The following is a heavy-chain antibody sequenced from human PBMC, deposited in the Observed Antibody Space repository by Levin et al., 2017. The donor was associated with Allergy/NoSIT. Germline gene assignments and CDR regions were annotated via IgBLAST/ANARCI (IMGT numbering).Heavy chain of an antibody. D-gene: IGHD4-23*01. J-gene: IGHJ6*03. CDR3: ARVAGKQYYYYYYMDV. Sequence: QPGGSLRLSCAASGFTFSTFAMHWVRQAPGKGLEWVAVIWHDGANKYYADSVKGRFAISRDNSKSTLYLQMSNLRVEDTAVYYCARVAGKQYYYYYYMDVWGKGTTVTVSS. CDR2: IWHDGANK. CDR1: GFTFSTFA. V-gene: IGHV3-33*01.